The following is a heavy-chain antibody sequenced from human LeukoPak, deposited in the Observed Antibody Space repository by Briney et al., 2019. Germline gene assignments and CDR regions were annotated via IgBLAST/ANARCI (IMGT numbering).Heavy chain of an antibody. V-gene: IGHV4-59*11. J-gene: IGHJ4*02. D-gene: IGHD3-3*01. CDR1: DDSISSQY. CDR3: ARVGGTIFGVVNRGAFDY. Sequence: SETLSLTCSVSDDSISSQYWSWVRQPPGKGLEWIGYIYHSGSTKYNPSLKSRVTMSLDTSKNQFSLNLSSVTAADTAVYYCARVGGTIFGVVNRGAFDYWGQGTLVTVSS. CDR2: IYHSGST.